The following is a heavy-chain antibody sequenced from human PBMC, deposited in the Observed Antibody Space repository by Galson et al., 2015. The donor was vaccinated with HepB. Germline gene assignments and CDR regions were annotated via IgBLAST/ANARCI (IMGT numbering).Heavy chain of an antibody. CDR1: GGTFSSYA. J-gene: IGHJ5*02. CDR2: IIPIFGTP. V-gene: IGHV1-69*13. Sequence: SVKVSCKASGGTFSSYAISWVRQAPGQGLEWMGGIIPIFGTPNYAQKFQGRVTITADESTSTMELSSLRSEDTAVYYCARDCSDTSCFPWGQGTLVTVSS. D-gene: IGHD2-2*01. CDR3: ARDCSDTSCFP.